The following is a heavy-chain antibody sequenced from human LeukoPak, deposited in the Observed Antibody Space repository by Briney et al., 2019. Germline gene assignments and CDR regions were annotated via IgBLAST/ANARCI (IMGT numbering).Heavy chain of an antibody. Sequence: GASVKVPCKTSGYTLTSYGLTWVRQAPGQGLEWMGLISAYNGNTNSAQSLQGRVTMTKETSTKTGYLDVRRLRYDDTAVYYCARDGVLPGAMFVWGQGTLVTVSS. V-gene: IGHV1-18*01. CDR2: ISAYNGNT. CDR1: GYTLTSYG. D-gene: IGHD2-2*01. CDR3: ARDGVLPGAMFV. J-gene: IGHJ4*02.